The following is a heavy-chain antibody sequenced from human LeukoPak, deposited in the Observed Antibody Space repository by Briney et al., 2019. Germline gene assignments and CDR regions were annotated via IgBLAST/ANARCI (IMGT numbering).Heavy chain of an antibody. D-gene: IGHD4-23*01. CDR1: GFAFSTYS. CDR3: ARGNNGGNSGWYFDL. CDR2: ISSGSNIM. J-gene: IGHJ2*01. Sequence: GGSLRLSCAASGFAFSTYSMNWVRQAPGKGLEWVSHISSGSNIMYYADSVRGRFTISRDNAKNSLYLQMNSLRVEDTAVYYCARGNNGGNSGWYFDLWGRGTLVTVSS. V-gene: IGHV3-48*04.